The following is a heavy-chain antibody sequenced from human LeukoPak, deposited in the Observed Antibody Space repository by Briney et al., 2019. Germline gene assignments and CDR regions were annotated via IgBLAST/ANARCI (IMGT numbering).Heavy chain of an antibody. V-gene: IGHV1-46*01. CDR2: INPGGGST. CDR3: ARDLRGYSYYYGMDV. J-gene: IGHJ6*02. Sequence: ASVKVSCKASGYTFTSYYMHWVRQAPGQGLEWMGIINPGGGSTSYAQKFQGRVTMTRDTSTSTVYMELSSLRSEDTAVYYCARDLRGYSYYYGMDVWGQGTTVTVSS. CDR1: GYTFTSYY. D-gene: IGHD5-12*01.